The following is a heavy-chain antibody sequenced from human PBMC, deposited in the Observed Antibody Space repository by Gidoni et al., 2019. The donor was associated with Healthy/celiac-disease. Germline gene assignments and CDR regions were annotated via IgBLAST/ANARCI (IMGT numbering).Heavy chain of an antibody. J-gene: IGHJ6*02. CDR2: IYSSGST. Sequence: QVQLQESGPGLVKPSQTLSLTCTVSGGAIRRGGYYWSWIRQPPGKGLEGVGYIYSSGSTYYNPSLKSRVTISVDTSKNQFSLKLSFVTAADTAVYYCARRGVGAIRGGMDVWGQGTTVTVSS. V-gene: IGHV4-31*03. CDR1: GGAIRRGGYY. CDR3: ARRGVGAIRGGMDV. D-gene: IGHD1-26*01.